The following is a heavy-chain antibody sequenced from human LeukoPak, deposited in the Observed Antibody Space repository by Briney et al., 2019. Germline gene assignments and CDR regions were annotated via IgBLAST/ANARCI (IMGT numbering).Heavy chain of an antibody. CDR3: ARAAAGTYDSSGYWVY. CDR2: INPNSGVT. Sequence: ASVKVSCKASGYMFTGNHVHWVRQAPGQGLEWMGWINPNSGVTNYAQKFQGRVTMTRDTSINTAYMELSRLRSEDTAVYYCARAAAGTYDSSGYWVYWGQGTLVTVSS. D-gene: IGHD3-22*01. V-gene: IGHV1-2*02. CDR1: GYMFTGNH. J-gene: IGHJ4*02.